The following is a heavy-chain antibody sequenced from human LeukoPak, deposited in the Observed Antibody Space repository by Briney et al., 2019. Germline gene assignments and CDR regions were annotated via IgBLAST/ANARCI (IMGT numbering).Heavy chain of an antibody. CDR1: GFTFSSYA. J-gene: IGHJ4*02. D-gene: IGHD4-23*01. CDR2: ISYDGSNK. V-gene: IGHV3-30-3*01. Sequence: GGSLRLSCAASGFTFSSYAMHWVRQAPGKGLEWVAVISYDGSNKYYADSVKGRFTISRDNSKNTLYLQMNSLRAEDTAVYYCARYVGGGNSGGFDYWGQGTLVIVSS. CDR3: ARYVGGGNSGGFDY.